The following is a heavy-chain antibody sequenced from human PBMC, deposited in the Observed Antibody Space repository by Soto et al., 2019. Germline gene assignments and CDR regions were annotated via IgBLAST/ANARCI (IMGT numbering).Heavy chain of an antibody. D-gene: IGHD2-21*01. CDR1: GFTFSTYA. V-gene: IGHV3-23*01. Sequence: GGSLRLSCAASGFTFSTYAMTWVRQAPGKGLQWVSAISGSGGSTYYADSVKGRFTISRDNSENTLYLQMNSLRAEDTAVYYCAKDSALRVKDHWGQGTLVTVSA. CDR3: AKDSALRVKDH. J-gene: IGHJ4*02. CDR2: ISGSGGST.